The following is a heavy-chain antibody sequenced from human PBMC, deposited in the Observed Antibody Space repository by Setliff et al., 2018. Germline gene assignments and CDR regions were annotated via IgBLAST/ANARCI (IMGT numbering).Heavy chain of an antibody. CDR1: GGSFSGYY. V-gene: IGHV4-34*01. Sequence: PSETLSLTCAVYGGSFSGYYWSWIRQPPGKGLEWIGEINHSGKTNHKPSLKSRVTMSVDKSKNQFSLKLNSVTAADTAVYYCARRETYYNFWSGYYAYWGQGTLVTSPQ. CDR2: INHSGKT. J-gene: IGHJ4*02. CDR3: ARRETYYNFWSGYYAY. D-gene: IGHD3-3*01.